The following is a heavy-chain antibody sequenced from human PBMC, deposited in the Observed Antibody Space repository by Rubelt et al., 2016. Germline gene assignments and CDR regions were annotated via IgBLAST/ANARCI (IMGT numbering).Heavy chain of an antibody. V-gene: IGHV4-34*01. D-gene: IGHD3-10*01. CDR1: GGSFSGYY. J-gene: IGHJ3*02. CDR3: ARDGSGIGDAFDI. CDR2: VNHSGST. Sequence: QVQLQQWGAGLLKPSETLSLTCAVYGGSFSGYYWSWIRQPQGKGLEWIGEVNHSGSTKYNQSLKGRVTIPVDTSKNQFSLKLSSVTAADTAVYYCARDGSGIGDAFDIWGQGTMVTVSS.